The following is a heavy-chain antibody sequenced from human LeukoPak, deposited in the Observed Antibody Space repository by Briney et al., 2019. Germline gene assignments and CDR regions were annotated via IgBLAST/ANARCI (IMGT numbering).Heavy chain of an antibody. D-gene: IGHD2-2*01. CDR1: GYPFTAFA. V-gene: IGHV1-3*01. J-gene: IGHJ6*02. Sequence: ASVKVSCKAPGYPFTAFAVHWVRQAPGQRLEWMGWINAGNGDTTYSQKFQGRVTITRDTSASTVYMDLSSLGSEDTAVYYCASRYCSSTSCYGVYYYGMDVWGQGTTVIVSS. CDR3: ASRYCSSTSCYGVYYYGMDV. CDR2: INAGNGDT.